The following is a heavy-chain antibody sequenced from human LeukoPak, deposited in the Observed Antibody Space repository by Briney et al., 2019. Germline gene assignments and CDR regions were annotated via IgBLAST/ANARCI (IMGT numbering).Heavy chain of an antibody. CDR1: GGSISSYY. CDR2: IYYSGST. Sequence: SETLSLTCTVSGGSISSYYWSWIRQPPGKGLEWIGYIYYSGSTNYNPSLKSRVTISVDTSKNQFSLKLSSVTAADTAVYYCASGHYGRGAFDIWGQETMVTVSS. D-gene: IGHD4-17*01. V-gene: IGHV4-59*08. J-gene: IGHJ3*02. CDR3: ASGHYGRGAFDI.